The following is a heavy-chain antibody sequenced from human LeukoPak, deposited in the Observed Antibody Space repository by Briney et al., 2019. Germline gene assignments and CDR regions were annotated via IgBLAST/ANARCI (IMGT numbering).Heavy chain of an antibody. CDR3: ARDRIAAADY. V-gene: IGHV1-18*01. D-gene: IGHD6-13*01. Sequence: ASVKVTCKASGYTLTTSGISWVRQAPGQGLEWMGWISGYNGNTNYAQKLQGRVTMTTDTSTSTAYMELRSLRSDDTAVYYCARDRIAAADYWGQGTLVTVSS. CDR2: ISGYNGNT. J-gene: IGHJ4*02. CDR1: GYTLTTSG.